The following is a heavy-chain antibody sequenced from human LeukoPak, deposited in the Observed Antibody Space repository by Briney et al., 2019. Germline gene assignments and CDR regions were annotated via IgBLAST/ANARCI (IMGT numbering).Heavy chain of an antibody. CDR2: ISGSGGST. V-gene: IGHV3-23*01. CDR3: AKDALLWFGELSLHYYYYMDV. J-gene: IGHJ6*03. D-gene: IGHD3-10*01. CDR1: GFTFSSYA. Sequence: GGSLRLSCAASGFTFSSYAMRWVRQAPGKGLEWVSAISGSGGSTYYADSVKGRFTISRDNSKNTLYLQMNSLRAEDTAVYYCAKDALLWFGELSLHYYYYMDVWGKGTTVTVSS.